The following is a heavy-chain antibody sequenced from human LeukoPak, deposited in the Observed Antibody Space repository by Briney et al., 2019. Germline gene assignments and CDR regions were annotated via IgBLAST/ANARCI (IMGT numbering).Heavy chain of an antibody. V-gene: IGHV4-59*08. Sequence: KSSETLSLTCTVSGGSISSYYWSWIRQPPGKGLEWIGYIYYSGSTNYNPSLKSRVTISVDTSKNQFSLKLSSVTAADTAVYYCARHRDSSSWYGINFWYFDLWGRGTLVTVSS. CDR3: ARHRDSSSWYGINFWYFDL. CDR1: GGSISSYY. D-gene: IGHD6-13*01. J-gene: IGHJ2*01. CDR2: IYYSGST.